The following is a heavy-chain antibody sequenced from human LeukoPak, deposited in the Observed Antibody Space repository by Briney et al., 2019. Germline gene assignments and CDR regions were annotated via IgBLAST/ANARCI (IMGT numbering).Heavy chain of an antibody. J-gene: IGHJ6*02. CDR2: IIPIFGTA. D-gene: IGHD6-6*01. V-gene: IGHV1-69*13. Sequence: ASVKVSCKASGGTFSSYAISWVRQAPGQGLEWMGGIIPIFGTANYAQKFQGRVTITADESTSTAYTELSSLRSEDTAVYYCARVSIAARLNYYYGMDVWGQGTTVTVSS. CDR1: GGTFSSYA. CDR3: ARVSIAARLNYYYGMDV.